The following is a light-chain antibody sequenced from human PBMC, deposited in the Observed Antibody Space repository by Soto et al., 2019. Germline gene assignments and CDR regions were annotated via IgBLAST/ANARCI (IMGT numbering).Light chain of an antibody. J-gene: IGKJ3*01. Sequence: EIVLTQSPGTLSLSPGERATLSCRASQSVSSSYLAWYQQKPGQAPRLLIYGASSRATGIPDRFSGSGSGTDFTLTISRLEPVDFAVYYCQQYGSSRVTFGPGTKVDIK. CDR1: QSVSSSY. CDR2: GAS. CDR3: QQYGSSRVT. V-gene: IGKV3-20*01.